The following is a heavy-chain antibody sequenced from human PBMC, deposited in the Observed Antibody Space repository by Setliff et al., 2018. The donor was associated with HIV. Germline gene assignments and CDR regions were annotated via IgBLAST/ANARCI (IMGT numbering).Heavy chain of an antibody. V-gene: IGHV1-2*02. J-gene: IGHJ3*02. CDR3: ARVHFLTGDRASDAFDI. D-gene: IGHD7-27*01. CDR2: ISPNNAGT. Sequence: ASVKVSCKASAYSFTDYFIHWVRQAPGQGLEWMGWISPNNAGTRIPRTFRGRVTLTRDTSTSTVYMELSSLRSEDTAVYYCARVHFLTGDRASDAFDIWGQGTMVTVSS. CDR1: AYSFTDYF.